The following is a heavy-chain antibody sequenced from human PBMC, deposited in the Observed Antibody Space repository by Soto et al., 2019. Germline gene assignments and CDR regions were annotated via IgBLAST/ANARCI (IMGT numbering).Heavy chain of an antibody. J-gene: IGHJ5*02. CDR1: GYTFTSYY. D-gene: IGHD1-7*01. V-gene: IGHV1-46*01. Sequence: ASVKVSCKASGYTFTSYYMHWVRQAPGQGLEWMGIINPSGGSTSYAQKFQGRVTMTRDTSISTAYMELSRLRSDDTAVYYCARGDNWNYVEWFDPWGQGTLVTVSS. CDR3: ARGDNWNYVEWFDP. CDR2: INPSGGST.